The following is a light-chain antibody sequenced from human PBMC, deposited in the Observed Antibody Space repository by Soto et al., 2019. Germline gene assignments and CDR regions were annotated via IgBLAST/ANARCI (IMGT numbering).Light chain of an antibody. J-gene: IGKJ1*01. Sequence: EIVLTQSPGTLSVSPGERATLSCRASQTISSNYLAWYQQKPGQAPSLPIYGTSSRATGIPDRFSGSGSGTDFTLTISRLEPEDSAIYYCQQYVSWTFGQGTKVEIK. CDR3: QQYVSWT. CDR1: QTISSNY. CDR2: GTS. V-gene: IGKV3-20*01.